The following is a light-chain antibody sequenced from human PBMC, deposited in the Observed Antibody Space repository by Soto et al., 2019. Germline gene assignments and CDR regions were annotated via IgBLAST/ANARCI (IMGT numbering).Light chain of an antibody. V-gene: IGLV2-14*01. CDR3: SSYTSSSTRV. CDR2: DVS. J-gene: IGLJ1*01. Sequence: QSVLTQPASVSGSPGQSITISCTGTSSDVGGYNYVSWYQQHPGKAPKLMIYDVSNRPSGVSNRFSGSKSGNTASLTISGLQGEDAADYYCSSYTSSSTRVFATGTKLTVL. CDR1: SSDVGGYNY.